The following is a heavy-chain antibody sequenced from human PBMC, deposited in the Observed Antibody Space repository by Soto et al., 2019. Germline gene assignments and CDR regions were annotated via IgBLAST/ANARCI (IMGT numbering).Heavy chain of an antibody. V-gene: IGHV4-31*11. J-gene: IGHJ5*02. Sequence: SEILSLTCVVSGAYISGADSYWFWIRKPPGKGLEWIGYIAYSGDTYYNPSLRRRVTISADRSENKFSLTLKSVTAADTAVYYCASTAMVTSWFDPWGQGTLVTVSS. CDR1: GAYISGADSY. CDR3: ASTAMVTSWFDP. CDR2: IAYSGDT. D-gene: IGHD5-18*01.